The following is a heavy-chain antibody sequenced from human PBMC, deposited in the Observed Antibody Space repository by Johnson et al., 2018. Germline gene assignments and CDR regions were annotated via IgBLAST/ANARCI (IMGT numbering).Heavy chain of an antibody. CDR2: INGDGSTT. Sequence: EVQLVETGGGLVQPGGSLRLSCAASGFTFSTYWMHWVRQAPGKGLVWVSRINGDGSTTNYADSVKGRFTISRDNAKNTLYLQLNSLRAEDTAGYYCGRADSNKGSGWVDGWGQGTTVTVSS. V-gene: IGHV3-74*01. J-gene: IGHJ6*02. CDR3: GRADSNKGSGWVDG. D-gene: IGHD3-10*01. CDR1: GFTFSTYW.